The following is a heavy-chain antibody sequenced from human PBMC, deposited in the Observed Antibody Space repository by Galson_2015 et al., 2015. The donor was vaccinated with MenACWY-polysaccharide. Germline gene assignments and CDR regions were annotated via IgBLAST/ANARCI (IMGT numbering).Heavy chain of an antibody. Sequence: SVKVSCKASGYSFTKYVMYWLRQAPGQRLEYMGWINTGSGNTKVSQKFQDRVTITGDTSTNSVFLELSSLKSEDTAVYYCARDYAALSVVGLPGCYFDPWGQGTLVTVSS. V-gene: IGHV1-3*04. CDR1: GYSFTKYV. CDR3: ARDYAALSVVGLPGCYFDP. CDR2: INTGSGNT. J-gene: IGHJ5*02. D-gene: IGHD2-15*01.